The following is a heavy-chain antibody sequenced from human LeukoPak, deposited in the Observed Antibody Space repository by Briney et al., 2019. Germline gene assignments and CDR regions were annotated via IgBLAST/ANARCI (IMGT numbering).Heavy chain of an antibody. D-gene: IGHD4-17*01. J-gene: IGHJ4*02. CDR1: GFTFSDYY. CDR3: ARGRNYGDSNFDY. V-gene: IGHV3-11*04. CDR2: ISSSGSTI. Sequence: GGSLRLSCAASGFTFSDYYMSWIRQAPGKGLEWVSYISSSGSTIYYADSVKGRFTISRDNAKNLLYLQMNSLRAEDTAVYYCARGRNYGDSNFDYWGQGTLVTVSS.